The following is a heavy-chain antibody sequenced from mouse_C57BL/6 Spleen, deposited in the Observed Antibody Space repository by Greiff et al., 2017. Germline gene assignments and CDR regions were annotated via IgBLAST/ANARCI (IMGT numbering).Heavy chain of an antibody. D-gene: IGHD1-1*01. CDR3: ARESITTVVAHWYFEV. CDR2: INPNNGGT. Sequence: EVQLQQSGPELVKPGASVKLSCKASGFTFTDYNMHWVKQSHGKSLEWIGYINPNNGGTSYNQKFKGKATLTVNTSSSTAYMELRSLTSEDSAVYYCARESITTVVAHWYFEVWGTGTTVTVSS. J-gene: IGHJ1*03. CDR1: GFTFTDYN. V-gene: IGHV1-22*01.